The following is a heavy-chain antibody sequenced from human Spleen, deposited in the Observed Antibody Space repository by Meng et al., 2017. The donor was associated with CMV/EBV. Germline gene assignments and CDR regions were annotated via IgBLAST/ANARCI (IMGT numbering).Heavy chain of an antibody. CDR1: GFTFSTYT. Sequence: GGSLRLSCAASGFTFSTYTMNWVRQAPGKGLEWVSSITSSSNYIYYADSVKGRFTISRDNAKNSLYLQMNSLRTEDTALYYCAKVGYLAGTYYAAFDIWGQGTMVTVSS. D-gene: IGHD1-26*01. CDR3: AKVGYLAGTYYAAFDI. V-gene: IGHV3-21*04. J-gene: IGHJ3*02. CDR2: ITSSSNYI.